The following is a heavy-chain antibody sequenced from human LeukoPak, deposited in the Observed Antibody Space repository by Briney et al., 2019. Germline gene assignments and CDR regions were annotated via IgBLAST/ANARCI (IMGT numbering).Heavy chain of an antibody. Sequence: SETLSLTCTVSGDSISSYYWSWIRQPAGKGLEWIGRIYTSGSTNYNPSLKSRVTISVDTSKNQFSLKLSSVTAADTAVYYCASYIVGATFDYWGQGTLVTVSS. CDR1: GDSISSYY. CDR2: IYTSGST. CDR3: ASYIVGATFDY. V-gene: IGHV4-4*07. J-gene: IGHJ4*02. D-gene: IGHD1-26*01.